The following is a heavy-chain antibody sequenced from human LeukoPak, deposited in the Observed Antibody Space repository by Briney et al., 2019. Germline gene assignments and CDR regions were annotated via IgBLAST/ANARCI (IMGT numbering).Heavy chain of an antibody. CDR1: GYNFSNNW. CDR2: VYPGDSNT. CDR3: ARRSHYERDGYYRDALDI. D-gene: IGHD5-24*01. J-gene: IGHJ3*02. Sequence: GESLKISCEGSGYNFSNNWIVWVRQMPGKGLEWMGIVYPGDSNTRYGPSFQGQVTISVDKSISAAYLQWSRLRASDTAIYYCARRSHYERDGYYRDALDIWGQGTLVVVSS. V-gene: IGHV5-51*01.